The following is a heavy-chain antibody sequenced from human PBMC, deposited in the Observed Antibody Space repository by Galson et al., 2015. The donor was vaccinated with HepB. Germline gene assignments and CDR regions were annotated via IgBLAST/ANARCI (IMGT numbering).Heavy chain of an antibody. CDR3: ARGAVAGYYYYYMDV. D-gene: IGHD6-19*01. CDR1: GFTFDDYA. Sequence: SLRLSCAASGFTFDDYAMHWVRQAPGKGLEWVSGISWNSGSIGYADSVKGRFTISRDNAKNSLYLQMNSLRAEDTALYYCARGAVAGYYYYYMDVWGKGTTVTVSS. CDR2: ISWNSGSI. J-gene: IGHJ6*03. V-gene: IGHV3-9*01.